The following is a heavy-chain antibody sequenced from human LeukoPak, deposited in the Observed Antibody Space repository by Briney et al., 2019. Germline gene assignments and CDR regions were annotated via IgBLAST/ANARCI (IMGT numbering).Heavy chain of an antibody. D-gene: IGHD2-15*01. CDR2: IYYSGST. CDR3: AKVAGTEAYDMDV. V-gene: IGHV4-59*01. Sequence: PSETLSLTCTVSGGSISSYFWSWIRQPPGKGLEWIGYIYYSGSTNYNPSLKSRITISVDTTKNQFSLKLNSVTAADTAAYYCAKVAGTEAYDMDVWGQGTTVTVSS. J-gene: IGHJ6*02. CDR1: GGSISSYF.